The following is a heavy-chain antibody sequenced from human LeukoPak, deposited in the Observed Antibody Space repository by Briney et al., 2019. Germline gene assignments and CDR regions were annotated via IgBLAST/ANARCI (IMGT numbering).Heavy chain of an antibody. D-gene: IGHD3-9*01. CDR2: ISGSGGST. CDR3: AKDPRYFDWELPLEFDY. V-gene: IGHV3-23*01. Sequence: GGSLRLSCVASGFTFGKYWMSWVRQAPGKGLEWVSAISGSGGSTYYADSVRGRFTISRDNSENTLYLQMNSLRAEDTAVYYCAKDPRYFDWELPLEFDYWGQGTLVTVSS. J-gene: IGHJ4*02. CDR1: GFTFGKYW.